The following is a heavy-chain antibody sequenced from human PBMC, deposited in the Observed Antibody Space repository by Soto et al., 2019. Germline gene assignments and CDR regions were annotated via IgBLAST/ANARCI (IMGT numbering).Heavy chain of an antibody. J-gene: IGHJ6*02. Sequence: SETLSLTCTVSGGSISSGGYYWSWIRQHPGKGLEWIGYIYYSGSTYYNPSLKSRVTISVDTSKNQFSLKLSSVTAADTAVYYCARDLEITILGEPYYYYGMDVWGQGTTVTVSS. V-gene: IGHV4-31*03. CDR1: GGSISSGGYY. CDR2: IYYSGST. D-gene: IGHD3-3*01. CDR3: ARDLEITILGEPYYYYGMDV.